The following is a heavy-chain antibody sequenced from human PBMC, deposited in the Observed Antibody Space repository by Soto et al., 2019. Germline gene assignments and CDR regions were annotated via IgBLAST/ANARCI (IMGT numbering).Heavy chain of an antibody. Sequence: LLVESGGGLVKPGGSQRLSCAASGFTFSDFGMNWVRQAPGKGLEWVSSISSDSRYINYADSVKGRFTISRDNAKNSVYLQMNSLRAEDTAVYYCARDTRTGYCTSTSCYYYGLDVWGQGTTVTVSS. V-gene: IGHV3-21*06. CDR3: ARDTRTGYCTSTSCYYYGLDV. J-gene: IGHJ6*02. CDR2: ISSDSRYI. CDR1: GFTFSDFG. D-gene: IGHD2-2*01.